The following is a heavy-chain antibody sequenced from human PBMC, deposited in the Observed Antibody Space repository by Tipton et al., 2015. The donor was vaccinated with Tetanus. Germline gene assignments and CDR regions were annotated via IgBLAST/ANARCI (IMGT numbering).Heavy chain of an antibody. J-gene: IGHJ4*02. CDR3: ASGSTLDY. CDR2: VGTSASNT. D-gene: IGHD6-25*01. V-gene: IGHV3-21*01. Sequence: SLRLSCVASGFTFSNYAFNWVRQAPGKGLEWVSSVGTSASNTYYADSVKGRCTISRDNAKNSLYLQMSSLRGDDTAVYYCASGSTLDYWGQGALVSVSS. CDR1: GFTFSNYA.